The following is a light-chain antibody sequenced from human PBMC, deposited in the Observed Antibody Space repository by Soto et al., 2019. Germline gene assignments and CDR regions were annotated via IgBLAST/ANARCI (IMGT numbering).Light chain of an antibody. Sequence: VLTQSPGTLSLSPGERATLSCKASQPVDGTYLVWYQQKPGQAPTILIYSASTRASGTPDRFSGSGSGADFTLTISRLEPEDLAVYYCQLYGKSRGYTFGQGTKLQI. CDR2: SAS. V-gene: IGKV3-20*01. J-gene: IGKJ2*01. CDR1: QPVDGTY. CDR3: QLYGKSRGYT.